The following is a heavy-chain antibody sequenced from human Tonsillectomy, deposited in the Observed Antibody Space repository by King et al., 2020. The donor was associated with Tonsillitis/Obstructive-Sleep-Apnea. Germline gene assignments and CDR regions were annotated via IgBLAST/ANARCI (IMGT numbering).Heavy chain of an antibody. D-gene: IGHD4-11*01. Sequence: VQLQESGPGLVKPSETLSLTCTVSGGSISSYYWSWIRQPPGKGLEWIGYISYSGSTNYNPSLKSRVTISVDTSKNQFSLKLSSVTAADTAVYYCAGDRAATYSWRDYYYMDVWGKGTTVTVSS. CDR2: ISYSGST. J-gene: IGHJ6*03. V-gene: IGHV4-59*01. CDR1: GGSISSYY. CDR3: AGDRAATYSWRDYYYMDV.